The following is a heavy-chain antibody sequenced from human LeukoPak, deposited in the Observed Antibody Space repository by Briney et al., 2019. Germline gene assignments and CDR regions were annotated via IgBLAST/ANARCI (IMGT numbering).Heavy chain of an antibody. Sequence: PGGSLSLSCAASGFTFTSYWMSWVRQAPGKGLECVANIKQDGSDKYYVDSVKGRFTISRDNAKNSLYLQMNSLRAEDTAVYYCVRIALRGGDYWGQGTLVTASS. CDR1: GFTFTSYW. V-gene: IGHV3-7*01. CDR3: VRIALRGGDY. CDR2: IKQDGSDK. D-gene: IGHD2-21*01. J-gene: IGHJ4*02.